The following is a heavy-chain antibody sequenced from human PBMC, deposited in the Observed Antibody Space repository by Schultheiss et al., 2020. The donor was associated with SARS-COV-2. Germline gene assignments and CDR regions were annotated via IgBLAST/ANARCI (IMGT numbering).Heavy chain of an antibody. D-gene: IGHD1-26*01. V-gene: IGHV3-30*04. CDR3: ARDQRTGGVRRRSDGFGL. Sequence: GESLKISCAASGFTFLSYAIHWVRQAPGRGPEWVAVISNDGITKDYADSVKGRFTVSRDNSKNTLYLEMNSLRPEDTALYYCARDQRTGGVRRRSDGFGLWGQGTMVTVSS. CDR2: ISNDGITK. CDR1: GFTFLSYA. J-gene: IGHJ3*01.